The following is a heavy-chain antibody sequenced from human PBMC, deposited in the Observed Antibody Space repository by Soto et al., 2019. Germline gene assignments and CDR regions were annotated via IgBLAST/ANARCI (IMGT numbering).Heavy chain of an antibody. V-gene: IGHV1-69*13. CDR3: ARDPSTVNKLIGVWFDP. J-gene: IGHJ5*02. Sequence: SVKVSCKASGDTFGRFTINWVRQAPGQGLEWMGGIKPISDTTTYAQRFQGRVTFTADASTSTVYMELSSLKSEDTAMYYCARDPSTVNKLIGVWFDPWGQGTLVTVSS. D-gene: IGHD4-4*01. CDR2: IKPISDTT. CDR1: GDTFGRFT.